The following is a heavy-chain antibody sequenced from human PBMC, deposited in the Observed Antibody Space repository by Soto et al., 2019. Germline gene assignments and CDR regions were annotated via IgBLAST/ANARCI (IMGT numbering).Heavy chain of an antibody. CDR1: GFTFSSYE. Sequence: GSLRLSCVASGFTFSSYERNWVRQAPGKGLEWVSHISTSGNIIHYADSVKGRFTISRDNAKNSLYLQMNSLRAEDTAVYYCARDIDYYDSSGYQDYWGQGTLVTVSS. CDR2: ISTSGNII. J-gene: IGHJ4*02. CDR3: ARDIDYYDSSGYQDY. D-gene: IGHD3-22*01. V-gene: IGHV3-48*03.